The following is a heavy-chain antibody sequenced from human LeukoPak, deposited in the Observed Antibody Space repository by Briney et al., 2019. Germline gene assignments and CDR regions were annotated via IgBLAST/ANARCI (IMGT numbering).Heavy chain of an antibody. D-gene: IGHD2-2*02. CDR2: INPSFNPGVDVT. CDR3: ARDGCSSTSCYTSYYYYMDV. V-gene: IGHV1-46*01. Sequence: ASVKVSCKASGYTFSSYHIHWVRQAPGQGLEWMGRINPSFNPGVDVTTYAQKFQGRVTLTRDTSTNTVYMELSSLRSEDTAVYYCARDGCSSTSCYTSYYYYMDVWGKGTTVTVSS. CDR1: GYTFSSYH. J-gene: IGHJ6*03.